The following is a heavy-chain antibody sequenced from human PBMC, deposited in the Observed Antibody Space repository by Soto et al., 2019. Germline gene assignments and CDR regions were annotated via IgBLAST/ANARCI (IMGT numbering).Heavy chain of an antibody. V-gene: IGHV3-33*01. Sequence: GGSLRLSWAASGFTFYTYGVHWVRQVPGKGLQWVAVIWYDGGTKYYADSVRGRFTVSRDNSKNTLYLQMNSLRDEDTAVYYCARIDCTGNNCNPYYHYGMDVCGQGTTVTVSS. CDR2: IWYDGGTK. J-gene: IGHJ6*02. CDR1: GFTFYTYG. D-gene: IGHD2-8*02. CDR3: ARIDCTGNNCNPYYHYGMDV.